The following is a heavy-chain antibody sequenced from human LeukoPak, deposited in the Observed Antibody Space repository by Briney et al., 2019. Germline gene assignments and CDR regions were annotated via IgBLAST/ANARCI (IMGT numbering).Heavy chain of an antibody. Sequence: ASVKVSCKASGYTFTSYGISWVRQAPGQGLEWMGWISAYNGNTNYGQKLQGRVTMTTDTSTSTAYMELRSLRSDDTAVYYCAREAAANYDFWSGYSDYYYMDVWGKGTTVTVSS. V-gene: IGHV1-18*01. D-gene: IGHD3-3*01. J-gene: IGHJ6*03. CDR3: AREAAANYDFWSGYSDYYYMDV. CDR2: ISAYNGNT. CDR1: GYTFTSYG.